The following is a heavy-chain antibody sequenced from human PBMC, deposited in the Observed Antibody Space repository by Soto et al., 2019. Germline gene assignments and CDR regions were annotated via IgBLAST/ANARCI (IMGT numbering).Heavy chain of an antibody. V-gene: IGHV4-4*02. CDR2: IYHSGST. CDR3: ARSLGITMVRGVTYYYYGMDV. Sequence: QVQLQESGPGLVKPSGTLSLTCAVSGGSISSSNWWSWVRQPPGKGLEWIGEIYHSGSTNYNPSLKGRVTISVDKSKNQFSLKLSSVTAADTAVYYCARSLGITMVRGVTYYYYGMDVWGQGTTVTVSS. D-gene: IGHD3-10*01. CDR1: GGSISSSNW. J-gene: IGHJ6*02.